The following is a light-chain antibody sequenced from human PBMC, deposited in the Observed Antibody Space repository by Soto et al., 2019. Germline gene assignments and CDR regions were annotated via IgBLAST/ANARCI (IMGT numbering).Light chain of an antibody. CDR2: GAS. Sequence: EIVMTQSPATLSVSPGERATLSCRASQSVSSNLAWYQQKPGQAPRHLIYGASTRATGIPARFSGSGSGTEFTLTISSLQSEDFAVYYCQHITFGQGTRLEIK. J-gene: IGKJ5*01. CDR1: QSVSSN. V-gene: IGKV3D-15*01. CDR3: QHIT.